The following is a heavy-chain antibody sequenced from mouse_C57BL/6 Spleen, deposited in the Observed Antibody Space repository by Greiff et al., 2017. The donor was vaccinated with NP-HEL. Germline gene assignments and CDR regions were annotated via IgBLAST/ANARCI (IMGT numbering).Heavy chain of an antibody. CDR3: ARLEDPWYFDD. CDR1: GYTFTSYW. V-gene: IGHV1-61*01. J-gene: IGHJ1*03. CDR2: IYPSDSET. D-gene: IGHD3-3*01. Sequence: QVQLQQPGAELVRPGSSVKLSCKASGYTFTSYWMDWVKQRPGQGLEWIGNIYPSDSETHYNQKFKDKATLTVDKSSSTAYMQLSSLTSEDSAVYYCARLEDPWYFDDWGTGTTVTVSS.